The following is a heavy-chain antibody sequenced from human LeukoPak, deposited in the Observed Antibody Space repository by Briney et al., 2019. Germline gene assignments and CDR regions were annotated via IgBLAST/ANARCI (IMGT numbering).Heavy chain of an antibody. CDR1: GGSIRRYY. D-gene: IGHD2/OR15-2a*01. Sequence: PSETLSLTCTVSGGSIRRYYWSWIRPPPGKGLEWIGYIYHSGSTNYNPSLKSRVTMSVDTSKNQFSLKLSSVTAADTAVYYCSSHLSNAFDIWGQGTMVIVSS. CDR3: SSHLSNAFDI. CDR2: IYHSGST. J-gene: IGHJ3*02. V-gene: IGHV4-59*01.